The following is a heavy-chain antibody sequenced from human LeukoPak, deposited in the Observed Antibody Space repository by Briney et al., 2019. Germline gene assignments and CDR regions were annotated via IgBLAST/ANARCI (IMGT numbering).Heavy chain of an antibody. J-gene: IGHJ4*02. D-gene: IGHD1-7*01. Sequence: ASVKVSCKASGYTFTSYGISWVRQAPGQGLEWMGWISAYNGNTNYAQKLQGRVTMTTDTSTSTAYMELRSLRSDATAVSYCARTDDPYNWNYHINYWGQGTLVTVSS. V-gene: IGHV1-18*01. CDR3: ARTDDPYNWNYHINY. CDR2: ISAYNGNT. CDR1: GYTFTSYG.